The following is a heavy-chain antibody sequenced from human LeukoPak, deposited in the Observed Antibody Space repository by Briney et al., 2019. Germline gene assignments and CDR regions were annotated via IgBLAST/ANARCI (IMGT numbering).Heavy chain of an antibody. CDR3: AKNGQSGFSFDP. CDR1: GSSLNGHY. CDR2: GDERGGT. J-gene: IGHJ5*02. Sequence: PSETLSLTCAVYGSSLNGHYWSWIRQPPGKGLEWIGEGDERGGTKSNPSLRGRVAISADTSKNQFSLHLYSVTAADTAIYYCAKNGQSGFSFDPWGQGTLVTVSS. D-gene: IGHD2-8*01. V-gene: IGHV4-34*01.